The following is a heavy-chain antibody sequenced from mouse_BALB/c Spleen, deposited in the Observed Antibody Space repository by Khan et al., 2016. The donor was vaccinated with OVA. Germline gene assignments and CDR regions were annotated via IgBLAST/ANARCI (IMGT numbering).Heavy chain of an antibody. J-gene: IGHJ3*01. CDR1: GYAFTDYL. CDR3: ARGGYGTLAY. V-gene: IGHV1-54*01. Sequence: QVQLKQSGAELVRPGTSVKVSCKASGYAFTDYLIEWVKQRPGQGLEWIGVINPGRGDTNYNEKFKGKATLTADKSSSTAYMQLSSLTSDDSAVYFCARGGYGTLAYWGQGTPVTVSA. D-gene: IGHD2-1*01. CDR2: INPGRGDT.